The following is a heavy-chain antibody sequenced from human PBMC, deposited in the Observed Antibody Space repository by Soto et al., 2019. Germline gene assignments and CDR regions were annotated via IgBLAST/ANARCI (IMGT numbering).Heavy chain of an antibody. D-gene: IGHD5-12*01. CDR2: IYHSGSA. V-gene: IGHV4-59*01. J-gene: IGHJ4*02. Sequence: TSETLSLTCTVSGDSIDSYYWNWIRQPPGKGLEWIGYIYHSGSANYNPSLKSRVTISIDTSKNQFSLKLTSVTAADTAFYFCARDGTFNGYDYFDYWGQGSLVTVSS. CDR1: GDSIDSYY. CDR3: ARDGTFNGYDYFDY.